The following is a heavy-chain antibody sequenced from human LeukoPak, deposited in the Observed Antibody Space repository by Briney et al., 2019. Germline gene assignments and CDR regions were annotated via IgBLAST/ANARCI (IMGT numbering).Heavy chain of an antibody. CDR3: AIDGQSYD. CDR2: IIPILDIA. V-gene: IGHV1-69*04. J-gene: IGHJ4*02. D-gene: IGHD3-16*01. CDR1: GGTFSSYA. Sequence: ASVKVSCKASGGTFSSYAISWVRQGPGQGLEWMGRIIPILDIANYTQKFQGRVTITADKSTSTAYMELSSLRSEDTAVYYCAIDGQSYDWGQGTLVTVSS.